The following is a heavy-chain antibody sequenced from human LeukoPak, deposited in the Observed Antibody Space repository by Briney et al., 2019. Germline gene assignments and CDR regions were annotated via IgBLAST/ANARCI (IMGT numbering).Heavy chain of an antibody. CDR1: GFTFSSYA. V-gene: IGHV3-23*01. D-gene: IGHD6-13*01. CDR3: AKKVAAAPVDYMDV. CDR2: ISGSGGST. J-gene: IGHJ6*03. Sequence: PGGSLRLSCAASGFTFSSYAMSWVRQAPGKGLEWVSAISGSGGSTYYADSVKGRFTISRDDSKNTLYLQMNSLRAEDTAVYYCAKKVAAAPVDYMDVWGKGTTVTVSS.